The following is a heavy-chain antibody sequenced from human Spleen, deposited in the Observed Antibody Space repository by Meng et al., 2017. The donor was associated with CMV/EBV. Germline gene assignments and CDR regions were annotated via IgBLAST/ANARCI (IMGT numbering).Heavy chain of an antibody. D-gene: IGHD1-26*01. CDR3: ARDLGAGWDQDAFDI. Sequence: SGFTFSSYGMHWVRQAPGKGLEWVAFIRYDGSNKYYADSVKGRFTISRDNSKNTLYLQMNSLRAEDTAVYYCARDLGAGWDQDAFDIWGQGTMVTVSS. J-gene: IGHJ3*02. CDR1: GFTFSSYG. CDR2: IRYDGSNK. V-gene: IGHV3-30*02.